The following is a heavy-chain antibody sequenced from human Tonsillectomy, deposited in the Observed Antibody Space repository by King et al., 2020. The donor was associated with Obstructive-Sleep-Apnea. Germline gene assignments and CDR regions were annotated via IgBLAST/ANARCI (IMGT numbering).Heavy chain of an antibody. V-gene: IGHV4-31*03. J-gene: IGHJ4*02. CDR3: ARVTDTEFDY. CDR2: IYYTGRT. CDR1: GVSISSGGYY. Sequence: VQLQESGPGLVKASQTLSLTCNVSGVSISSGGYYLSWIRQHPGKGLEWIGYIYYTGRTHYNPSLRSRVTLSEDTAKNQCSLKLSSVTAADTAVYYCARVTDTEFDYWGQGTLVTVSS.